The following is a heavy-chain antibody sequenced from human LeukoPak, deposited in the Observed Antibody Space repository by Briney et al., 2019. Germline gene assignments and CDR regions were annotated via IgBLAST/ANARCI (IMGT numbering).Heavy chain of an antibody. D-gene: IGHD2-2*03. J-gene: IGHJ4*02. V-gene: IGHV4-39*02. CDR3: TRDGVGYCSSTSCHY. CDR1: GVSITNSLYH. Sequence: SETLSLTCTVSGVSITNSLYHWGWVRQPPGKGLEWIGSIYYSGNTYYNPSLKSRLTISVDTSKNQFSLKLSSVIAADTAVYYCTRDGVGYCSSTSCHYWGQGTLVTVSS. CDR2: IYYSGNT.